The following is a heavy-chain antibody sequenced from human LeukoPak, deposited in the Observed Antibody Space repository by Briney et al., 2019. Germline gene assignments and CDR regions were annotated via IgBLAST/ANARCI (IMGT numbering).Heavy chain of an antibody. CDR1: GFTFSSYG. CDR2: IWYDGSNK. CDR3: ASMIVVSGFDY. D-gene: IGHD3-22*01. J-gene: IGHJ4*02. V-gene: IGHV3-33*08. Sequence: GGSLRLSCAASGFTFSSYGMHWVRQAPGKGLEWVAVIWYDGSNKYYADSVKGRFTISRDNSKNTLYLQMNSLRAEDTAVYYCASMIVVSGFDYWGQGTLVTVSS.